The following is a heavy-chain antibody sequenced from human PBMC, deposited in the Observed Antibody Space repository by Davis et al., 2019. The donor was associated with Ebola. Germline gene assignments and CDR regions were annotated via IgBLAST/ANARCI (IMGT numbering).Heavy chain of an antibody. V-gene: IGHV3-21*04. J-gene: IGHJ5*02. D-gene: IGHD3-3*01. CDR3: GREDPFHYDFWSGPFDP. Sequence: GGSLRLSCAASGFTFSSYAMHWVRQAPGKGLEWVSSISSSSSYIYYADSVKGRFTISRDNAKNSLYLQMNSLRAEDTAVYFCGREDPFHYDFWSGPFDPWGQGTLVTVSS. CDR2: ISSSSSYI. CDR1: GFTFSSYA.